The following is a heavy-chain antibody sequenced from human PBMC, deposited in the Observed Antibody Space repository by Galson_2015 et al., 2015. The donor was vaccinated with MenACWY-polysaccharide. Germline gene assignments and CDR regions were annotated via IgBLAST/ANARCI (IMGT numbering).Heavy chain of an antibody. CDR1: GYSFNDNY. CDR3: ATPGGRDY. J-gene: IGHJ4*02. V-gene: IGHV1-2*02. D-gene: IGHD4-23*01. Sequence: SVKVSCKASGYSFNDNYIHWVRQAPGQGLEWMGWIQPKSGGTQYAQKFQGRVTMTRDTSISTSYMELSRLRPDDTAVYYCATPGGRDYWFQGTLVTVSS. CDR2: IQPKSGGT.